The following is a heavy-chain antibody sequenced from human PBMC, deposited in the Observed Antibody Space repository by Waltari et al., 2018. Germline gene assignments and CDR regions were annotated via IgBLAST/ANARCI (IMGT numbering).Heavy chain of an antibody. D-gene: IGHD3-16*01. CDR1: GGSFSGYY. J-gene: IGHJ6*03. CDR3: ARGCYDYIWGSAWGVYYYYYMDV. Sequence: QVQLQQWGAGLLKPSETLSLTCAVYGGSFSGYYWSWIRKPPGKGLEWIGEINHRESPNYNPSLKSRGTRSVDTSKNQFSLKLSSVTAADTAVYYCARGCYDYIWGSAWGVYYYYYMDVWGKGTTVTVSS. CDR2: INHRESP. V-gene: IGHV4-34*01.